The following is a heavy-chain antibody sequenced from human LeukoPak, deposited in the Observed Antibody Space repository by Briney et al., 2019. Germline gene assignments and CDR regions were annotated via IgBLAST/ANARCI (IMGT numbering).Heavy chain of an antibody. V-gene: IGHV3-30*02. J-gene: IGHJ4*02. Sequence: PGGSLRLSCAASGFTFSSYGMHWVRQAPGKGLEWVAFIRYDGSNKYYADSVKGRFTISRDNSKNTLYLQMNSLRAEDTAVYYCAKDIVGATPYYFDYWGQGTLVTVSS. CDR2: IRYDGSNK. CDR1: GFTFSSYG. CDR3: AKDIVGATPYYFDY. D-gene: IGHD1-26*01.